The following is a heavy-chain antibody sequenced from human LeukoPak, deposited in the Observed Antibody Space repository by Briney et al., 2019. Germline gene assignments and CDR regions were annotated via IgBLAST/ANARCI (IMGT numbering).Heavy chain of an antibody. CDR3: AKVPVGATSPFFDY. CDR2: ISGSGGST. V-gene: IGHV3-23*01. D-gene: IGHD1-26*01. CDR1: GFTFSSYA. J-gene: IGHJ4*02. Sequence: GGSLRLSCSASGFTFSSYAMSSVRQAPGKGLEWDSAISGSGGSTYYEDSVKGRFTISRDNSKNTLYLQMNSLRAEDTAVYYCAKVPVGATSPFFDYWGQGTLVTVSS.